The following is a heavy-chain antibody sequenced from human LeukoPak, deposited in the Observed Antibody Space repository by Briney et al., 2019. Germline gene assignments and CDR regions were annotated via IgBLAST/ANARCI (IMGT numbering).Heavy chain of an antibody. CDR2: IYYSGST. J-gene: IGHJ5*02. CDR3: AAKRELSWFDP. CDR1: GGSISSYN. D-gene: IGHD1-7*01. Sequence: PSETLSLTCTVSGGSISSYNWSWIRQPPGKGLEWIGYIYYSGSTNYNPSLKSRVTISVDTSKNQFSLKLSSVTAADTAVYYCAAKRELSWFDPWGQGTLVTVSS. V-gene: IGHV4-59*08.